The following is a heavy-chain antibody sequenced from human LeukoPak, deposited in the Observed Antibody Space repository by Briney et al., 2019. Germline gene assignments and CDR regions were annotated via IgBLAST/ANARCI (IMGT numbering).Heavy chain of an antibody. Sequence: SETLSLTCTVSGDSISSSGFYWTWIRQFPGKGLEWIGYIDHSGNTYYNPSLKSRVTISVDTSKNQFSLKLSSVTAADTAVYYCAKGEQWQDYWGQGTLVTVSS. CDR2: IDHSGNT. V-gene: IGHV4-39*01. CDR1: GDSISSSGFY. CDR3: AKGEQWQDY. D-gene: IGHD6-19*01. J-gene: IGHJ4*02.